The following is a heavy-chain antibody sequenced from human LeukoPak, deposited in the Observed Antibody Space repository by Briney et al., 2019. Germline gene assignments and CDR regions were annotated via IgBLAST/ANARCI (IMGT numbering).Heavy chain of an antibody. V-gene: IGHV3-30*18. J-gene: IGHJ6*02. CDR3: VKDRDGMDV. CDR2: ILYDGSKK. CDR1: GFRFSDYG. Sequence: RALRLSRAGSGFRFSDYGMHWVRQAPGKGLEWVTVILYDGSKKEYVDSVKGRFTISRDNSRNTLYLEMNSLRVEDTAVYYCVKDRDGMDVWGQGTTVIVSS.